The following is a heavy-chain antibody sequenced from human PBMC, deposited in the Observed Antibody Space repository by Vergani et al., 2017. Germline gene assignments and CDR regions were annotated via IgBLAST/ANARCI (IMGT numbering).Heavy chain of an antibody. D-gene: IGHD5-24*01. J-gene: IGHJ3*02. CDR1: GFTFSSYG. Sequence: VQLVESGGGVVQPGRSLRLSCAASGFTFSSYGMHWVRQAPGKGLEWVAVISYDGSNKYYADSVKGRFTISRDNSKNTLYLQMNSLRAEDTAVYYCASDRDGYMGDAFDIWSQGTMVTVSS. CDR3: ASDRDGYMGDAFDI. CDR2: ISYDGSNK. V-gene: IGHV3-30*03.